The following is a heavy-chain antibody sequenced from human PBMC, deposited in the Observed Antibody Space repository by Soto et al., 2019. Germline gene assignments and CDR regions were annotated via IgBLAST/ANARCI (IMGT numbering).Heavy chain of an antibody. CDR1: GFTFSSYS. J-gene: IGHJ4*02. D-gene: IGHD6-19*01. CDR2: ISSSSSYI. Sequence: GGSLRLSCAASGFTFSSYSMNWVRQAPGKGLEWVSSISSSSSYIYYADSVKGRFTISRDNAKNSLYLQMNSLRAEDTAVYYCARGHSSGWLPDYFDYWGQGTLVTVSS. V-gene: IGHV3-21*01. CDR3: ARGHSSGWLPDYFDY.